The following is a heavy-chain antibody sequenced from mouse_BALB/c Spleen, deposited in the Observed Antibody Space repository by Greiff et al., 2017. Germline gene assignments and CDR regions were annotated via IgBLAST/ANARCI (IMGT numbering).Heavy chain of an antibody. CDR3: ARSRTTDDGYFDV. V-gene: IGHV1-7*01. Sequence: QVQLQQSGAELAKPGASVKMSCKASGYTFTSYWMHWVKQRPGQGLAWIGYINPSTGYTEYNQKFKDKATLTADKSSSTAYMQLSSLTSEDSAVYYCARSRTTDDGYFDVWGAGTTVTVSA. CDR2: INPSTGYT. J-gene: IGHJ1*01. CDR1: GYTFTSYW. D-gene: IGHD1-1*01.